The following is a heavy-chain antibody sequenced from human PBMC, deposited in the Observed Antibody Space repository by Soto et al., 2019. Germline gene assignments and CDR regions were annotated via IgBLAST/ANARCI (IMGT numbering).Heavy chain of an antibody. CDR2: IYYSGNT. CDR1: SASLSSSTYY. D-gene: IGHD6-6*01. V-gene: IGHV4-39*01. Sequence: SETLSLTCSVSSASLSSSTYYWSWIRQPPGRGPEWIGSIYYSGNTNYKPSLKSRVSISIDTSRNQFSLKLTSVTAADTGVYYCASSSPFHYWGPGILVTVSS. J-gene: IGHJ4*02. CDR3: ASSSPFHY.